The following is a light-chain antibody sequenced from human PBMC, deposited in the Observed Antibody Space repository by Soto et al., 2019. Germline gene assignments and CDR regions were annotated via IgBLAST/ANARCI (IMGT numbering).Light chain of an antibody. Sequence: DAVMTQSPLSLPVTLGQPASTSCRSSQSLVYSNGITYLNWFQQRAGQSPRRLIYKVSNRDSGVPERFSGSGSGTDFTLEISRVEAEDVGIYYCMQGTHWPPTFGQGTKLEIK. CDR2: KVS. CDR3: MQGTHWPPT. V-gene: IGKV2-30*01. J-gene: IGKJ2*01. CDR1: QSLVYSNGITY.